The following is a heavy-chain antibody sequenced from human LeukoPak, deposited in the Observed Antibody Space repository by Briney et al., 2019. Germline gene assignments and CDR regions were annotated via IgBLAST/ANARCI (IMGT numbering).Heavy chain of an antibody. CDR3: ASFPQRWLPPAH. J-gene: IGHJ4*02. D-gene: IGHD5-18*01. CDR1: GGSFSGYY. V-gene: IGHV4-34*01. CDR2: INHSGST. Sequence: SETLPLTCAVYGGSFSGYYWSWIRQPPGKGLEWIGEINHSGSTNYNPSLKSRVTISVDTSKNQFSLKLSSVTAADTAVYYCASFPQRWLPPAHWGQGTLVTVSS.